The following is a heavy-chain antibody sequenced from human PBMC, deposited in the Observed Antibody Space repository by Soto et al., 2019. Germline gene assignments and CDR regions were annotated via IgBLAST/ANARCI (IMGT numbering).Heavy chain of an antibody. V-gene: IGHV4-30-2*01. D-gene: IGHD4-17*01. CDR1: GGSISSGGYS. Sequence: PSETLSLTCAVSGGSISSGGYSWSWIRQPPWKGLEWIGYIQHGGSTYYNPSLKSRVTISVDRSKNQFSLKLTSVTAADTAVYYCARAHYGDYGYGMDVWGQGTTATVSS. CDR3: ARAHYGDYGYGMDV. CDR2: IQHGGST. J-gene: IGHJ6*02.